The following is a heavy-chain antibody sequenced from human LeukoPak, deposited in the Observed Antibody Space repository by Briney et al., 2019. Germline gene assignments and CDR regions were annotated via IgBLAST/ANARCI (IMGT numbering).Heavy chain of an antibody. J-gene: IGHJ4*02. V-gene: IGHV3-23*01. CDR2: ITGGTIRT. CDR3: AKEDSSGWH. CDR1: GFTFRNYG. D-gene: IGHD6-19*01. Sequence: GGSLRLSCATAGFTFRNYGMSWVRQAPGKGLEWVSSITGGTIRTYYADSVKGRCTISRDDSKNTLHLQMSSLRVEDTALYYCAKEDSSGWHWGQRTQVTVSS.